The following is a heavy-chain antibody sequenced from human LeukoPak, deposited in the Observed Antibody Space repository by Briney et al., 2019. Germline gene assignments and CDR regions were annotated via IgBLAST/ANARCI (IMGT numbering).Heavy chain of an antibody. CDR3: AKDPGDYCSGGSCSESDY. CDR1: GFTFSSYA. D-gene: IGHD2-15*01. CDR2: ISGSGGST. Sequence: GGSLRLFCAASGFTFSSYAMSWVRQAPGKGLEWVSAISGSGGSTYYADSVKGRFTISRDNSKNTLYLQMNSLRAEDTAVYYCAKDPGDYCSGGSCSESDYWGQGTLVTVSS. V-gene: IGHV3-23*01. J-gene: IGHJ4*02.